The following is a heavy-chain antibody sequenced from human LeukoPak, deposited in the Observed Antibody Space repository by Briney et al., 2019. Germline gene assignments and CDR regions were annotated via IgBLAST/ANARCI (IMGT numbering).Heavy chain of an antibody. D-gene: IGHD3-3*01. V-gene: IGHV3-48*01. Sequence: GGSLRLSCAASGFTFSSYSMNWVRQAPGKGLEWVSYISSSSSTIYYADSVKGRFTISRDNAKKSLYLQMSGLRAEDTAVYYCARGNGYSTYYFDYWGQGTLVTVSS. J-gene: IGHJ4*02. CDR1: GFTFSSYS. CDR2: ISSSSSTI. CDR3: ARGNGYSTYYFDY.